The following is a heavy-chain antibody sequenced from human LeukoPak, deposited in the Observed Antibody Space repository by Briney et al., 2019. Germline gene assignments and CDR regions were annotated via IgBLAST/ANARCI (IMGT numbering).Heavy chain of an antibody. V-gene: IGHV3-23*01. Sequence: GSLRLSCAASGFTFSSYAMSWVRQAPGKGLEWVSAISGSGGSTYYAASVKGRFTISRDNSKNTLYLQMNSLSAEDTAVYYCAKPLAIVVVVAAVFDYWGQGTLVTVSS. J-gene: IGHJ4*02. CDR2: ISGSGGST. CDR3: AKPLAIVVVVAAVFDY. D-gene: IGHD2-15*01. CDR1: GFTFSSYA.